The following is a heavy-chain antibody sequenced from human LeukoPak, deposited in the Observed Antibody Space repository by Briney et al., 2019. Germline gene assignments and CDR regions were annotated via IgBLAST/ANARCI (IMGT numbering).Heavy chain of an antibody. Sequence: GESLRISCKGSGYSFTSYWISWVRQMPGKGLEWLGWIDPSESYTNYSPSSQGHVTISADKSISTAYLQWSSLKASETAMYYCARLSVTMVRGVIPSPPDYWGQGTLVTVSS. CDR1: GYSFTSYW. CDR2: IDPSESYT. J-gene: IGHJ4*02. V-gene: IGHV5-10-1*01. CDR3: ARLSVTMVRGVIPSPPDY. D-gene: IGHD3-10*01.